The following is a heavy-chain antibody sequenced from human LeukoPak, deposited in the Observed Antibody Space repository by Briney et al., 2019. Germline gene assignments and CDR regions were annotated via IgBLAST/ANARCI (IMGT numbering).Heavy chain of an antibody. D-gene: IGHD3-22*01. V-gene: IGHV5-51*01. Sequence: GQSLKISCKASGSSFTSYWIGWVRQMPGKGLEWMGSIYPGDSDTRYSPSFQGQVTISADKSISTAYLQWSSLKASDTAMYYCARRYYYDSSGYSDYWGQGTLVTASS. CDR2: IYPGDSDT. CDR1: GSSFTSYW. J-gene: IGHJ4*02. CDR3: ARRYYYDSSGYSDY.